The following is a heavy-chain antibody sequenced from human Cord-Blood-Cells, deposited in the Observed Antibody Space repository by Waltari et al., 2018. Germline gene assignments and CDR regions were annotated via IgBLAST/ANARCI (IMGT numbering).Heavy chain of an antibody. CDR3: ARGTVYCGGDCYLNWFDP. CDR1: GGSFSGYY. Sequence: QVQLQQWGAGLLKPSATLSLTCAVYGGSFSGYYWSWIRQPPGKGLEWIGEINHSGSTNYNPSLKSRVTISVDTSKNQFSLKLSSVTAADTAVYYCARGTVYCGGDCYLNWFDPWGQGTLVTVSS. D-gene: IGHD2-21*02. V-gene: IGHV4-34*01. CDR2: INHSGST. J-gene: IGHJ5*02.